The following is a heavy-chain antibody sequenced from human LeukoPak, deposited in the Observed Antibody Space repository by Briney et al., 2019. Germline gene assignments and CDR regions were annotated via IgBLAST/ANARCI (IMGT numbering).Heavy chain of an antibody. CDR1: GGSISSGDYY. CDR3: ARGAPTFVITG. J-gene: IGHJ4*02. Sequence: SETLSLNCTVSGGSISSGDYYWSWIRQPPGKGLEWIGYIYYSGSTYDNPSLKSRVTISVDTSKNQFSLKLSSVTAADPAVYYCARGAPTFVITGWGQGSLVTVSS. CDR2: IYYSGST. D-gene: IGHD3-3*01. V-gene: IGHV4-30-4*08.